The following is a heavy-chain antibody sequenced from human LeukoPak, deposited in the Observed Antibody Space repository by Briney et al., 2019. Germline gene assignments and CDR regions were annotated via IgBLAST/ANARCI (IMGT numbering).Heavy chain of an antibody. Sequence: SQTLSLTCTVSGGSISSGGYYWSWIRQHPGKGLEWIGYIYYSGSTYYNPSLKSRVTISVDTSKNQFSLRLRSVTAADTAVYYCARRAVDTAMVNYAFDIWGQGTMVTVSS. CDR3: ARRAVDTAMVNYAFDI. D-gene: IGHD5-18*01. CDR2: IYYSGST. J-gene: IGHJ3*02. V-gene: IGHV4-31*03. CDR1: GGSISSGGYY.